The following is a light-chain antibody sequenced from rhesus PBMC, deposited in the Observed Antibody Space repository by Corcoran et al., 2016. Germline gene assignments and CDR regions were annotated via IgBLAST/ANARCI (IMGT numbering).Light chain of an antibody. CDR2: GVS. Sequence: QSAPTQPPSVSGSPGQSVTISCSGTTSDIGDYNFVSWYHQYPGKVPQLLIYGVSYRPSGVSDRFSGSKSGNTASLIISGLQPEDEGDYFCCSYRSANSFIFGGGTRLTVL. V-gene: IGLV2S7*01. J-gene: IGLJ1*01. CDR1: TSDIGDYNF. CDR3: CSYRSANSFI.